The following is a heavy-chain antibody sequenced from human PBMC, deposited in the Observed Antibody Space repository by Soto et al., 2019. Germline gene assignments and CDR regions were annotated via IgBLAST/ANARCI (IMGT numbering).Heavy chain of an antibody. Sequence: ASVKVSCKESGYTFTSYYMHWVRQAPGQGLEWMGIINPSGGSTSYAQKFQGRVTMTRDTSTSTVYMELSSLRSEDTAVYYCARANYYDSSGYGAFDIWGQGTMVTVSS. CDR3: ARANYYDSSGYGAFDI. V-gene: IGHV1-46*01. CDR2: INPSGGST. J-gene: IGHJ3*02. CDR1: GYTFTSYY. D-gene: IGHD3-22*01.